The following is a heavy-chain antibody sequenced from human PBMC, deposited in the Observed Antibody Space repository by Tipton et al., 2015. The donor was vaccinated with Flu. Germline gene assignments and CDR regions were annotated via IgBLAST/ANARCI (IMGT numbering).Heavy chain of an antibody. D-gene: IGHD2-2*01. V-gene: IGHV4-61*01. CDR1: GGSVSSGSYY. Sequence: TLSLTCTVSGGSVSSGSYYWSWIRQPPGKGLEWIGYIYYSGSTNYNPSLKSRVTISVDTSKNQFSLKLSSVTAADTAVYYCARAAIVVVPAAKVYYYYYYRDVWGKGTTVTVSS. CDR2: IYYSGST. CDR3: ARAAIVVVPAAKVYYYYYYRDV. J-gene: IGHJ6*03.